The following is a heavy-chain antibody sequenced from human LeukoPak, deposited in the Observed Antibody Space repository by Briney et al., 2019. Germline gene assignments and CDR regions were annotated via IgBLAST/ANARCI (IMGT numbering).Heavy chain of an antibody. J-gene: IGHJ4*02. Sequence: SETLSLTCTVSGGSMSSGDYYWTWIRQPPGKGLEWIGFVHYLGRTSYNSSLRSRVTISVDTSKNQFSLRLHSVTAADTAVYYCAKYFDGRALDYWGQGALVTVSS. D-gene: IGHD3-9*01. CDR1: GGSMSSGDYY. CDR2: VHYLGRT. CDR3: AKYFDGRALDY. V-gene: IGHV4-61*08.